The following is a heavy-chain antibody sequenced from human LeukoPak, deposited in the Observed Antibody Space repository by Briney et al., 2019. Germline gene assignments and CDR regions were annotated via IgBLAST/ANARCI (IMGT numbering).Heavy chain of an antibody. Sequence: GGSLRLSCAASGFTFSSYGMHWVRQAPGKGLEWVAFIRYDGSNKYYADSVKGRFTISRDDSKNTLYLQMNSLRAEDTAVYYCAKEGGPQHIQGYMDVWGKGTTVTISS. CDR1: GFTFSSYG. CDR2: IRYDGSNK. V-gene: IGHV3-30*02. CDR3: AKEGGPQHIQGYMDV. J-gene: IGHJ6*03. D-gene: IGHD2-21*01.